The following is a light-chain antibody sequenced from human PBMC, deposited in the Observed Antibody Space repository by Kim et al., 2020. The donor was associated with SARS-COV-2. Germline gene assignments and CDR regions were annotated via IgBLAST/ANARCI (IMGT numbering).Light chain of an antibody. J-gene: IGKJ4*01. CDR3: QQYNNWPPLLT. Sequence: EIVMTQSPATLSVSPGERATLSCRASQSVSSNLAWYQQKPGQAPRLLIYGASTRATGIPARFSGSGSGTEFTLTISSLQSEDFAVYYCQQYNNWPPLLTFGGGTNVDIK. V-gene: IGKV3-15*01. CDR1: QSVSSN. CDR2: GAS.